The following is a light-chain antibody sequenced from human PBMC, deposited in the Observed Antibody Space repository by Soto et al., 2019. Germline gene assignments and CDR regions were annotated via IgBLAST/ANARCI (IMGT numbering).Light chain of an antibody. CDR2: GVS. CDR1: SSDVGSYNL. Sequence: QSALTQPASVSGSPGQSITISCTGTSSDVGSYNLVSWYQQHPGKAPKLMIFGVSKRPSGVSNRFSGSKSGSTASLTISGLQAEDEADYYCCSYAGSTTPWVVGGGTKLTVL. J-gene: IGLJ3*02. V-gene: IGLV2-23*02. CDR3: CSYAGSTTPWV.